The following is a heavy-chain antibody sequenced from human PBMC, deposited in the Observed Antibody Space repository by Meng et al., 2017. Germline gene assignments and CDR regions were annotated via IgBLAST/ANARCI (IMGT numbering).Heavy chain of an antibody. CDR1: GFSLSSSGVG. D-gene: IGHD3-9*01. J-gene: IGHJ4*02. CDR3: AQGGAYFGFDY. Sequence: HITLNESGSTLVKPTQNLTLTCTFSGFSLSSSGVGVGWNRQRPGKALEWLALIYWDDDKWYSLSLKSRLTITKDTSKNQVVLTMTNMDPVDTATYYCAQGGAYFGFDYWGQGTLVTVSS. CDR2: IYWDDDK. V-gene: IGHV2-5*02.